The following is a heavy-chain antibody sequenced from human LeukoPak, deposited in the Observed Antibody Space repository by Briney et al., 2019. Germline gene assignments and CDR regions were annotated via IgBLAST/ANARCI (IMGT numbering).Heavy chain of an antibody. Sequence: SGGSLRLSCAASGFTFGSYGMHWVRQAPGKGLEWVTFIRSDGSNKYYADSVKGRFTISRDNAKNSLYLQMNSLRAEDTALYYCAKGAPGYCSGGSCYPDYWGQGTLVTVSS. CDR1: GFTFGSYG. CDR3: AKGAPGYCSGGSCYPDY. J-gene: IGHJ4*02. D-gene: IGHD2-15*01. CDR2: IRSDGSNK. V-gene: IGHV3-30*02.